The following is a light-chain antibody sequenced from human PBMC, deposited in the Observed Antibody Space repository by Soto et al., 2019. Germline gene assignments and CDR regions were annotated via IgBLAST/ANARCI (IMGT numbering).Light chain of an antibody. J-gene: IGLJ1*01. CDR1: DIGSKS. CDR3: QVCDSSSDHCV. CDR2: DDT. Sequence: SYELTQPPSVSVAPGQTARITCGGNDIGSKSVNWYQQKPKQAPVLGVYDDTDRPSEIPERFSGSNSGNTATLTISRVEVGDEADYYCQVCDSSSDHCVFGTGTKVTVL. V-gene: IGLV3-21*02.